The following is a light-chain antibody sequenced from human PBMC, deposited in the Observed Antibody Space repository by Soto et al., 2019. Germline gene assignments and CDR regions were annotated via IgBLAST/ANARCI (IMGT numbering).Light chain of an antibody. CDR1: QSISSW. Sequence: DIQMTQSPSTLSASVGDRVTITCRASQSISSWLAWYQQKPGKAPKLLIYDVSSLESGVPSRFSGSGSGTEFTLSISSLHPDDFATYYCQQCTTFWTFGQGTKVEIK. CDR2: DVS. J-gene: IGKJ1*01. CDR3: QQCTTFWT. V-gene: IGKV1-5*01.